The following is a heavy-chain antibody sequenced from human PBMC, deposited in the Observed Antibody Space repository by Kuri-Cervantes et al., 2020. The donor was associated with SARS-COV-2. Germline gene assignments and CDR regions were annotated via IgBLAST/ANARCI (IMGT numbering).Heavy chain of an antibody. CDR3: ARAPDYYDFWSGYYRNWFDP. J-gene: IGHJ5*02. CDR2: IYYSGRT. V-gene: IGHV4-59*01. D-gene: IGHD3-3*01. Sequence: SETLSLTCTVSGGSITSYYWSWIRQPPGKGLEWLGYIYYSGRTNYNPSLKSRVTISVDTSKNQFSLKLSSVTAADTAVYYCARAPDYYDFWSGYYRNWFDPWGQGTLVTVSS. CDR1: GGSITSYY.